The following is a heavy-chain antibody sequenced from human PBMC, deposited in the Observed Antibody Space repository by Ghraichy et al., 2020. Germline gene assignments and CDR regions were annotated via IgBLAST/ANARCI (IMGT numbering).Heavy chain of an antibody. D-gene: IGHD5-18*01. CDR1: GFTFGDYA. V-gene: IGHV3-49*03. CDR2: IRSKAYGGTT. CDR3: TRVPYSYGYGNVDY. Sequence: GGSLRLSCTASGFTFGDYAMSWFRQAPGKGLEWVGFIRSKAYGGTTEYAASVKGRFTISRDDSKSIAYLQMNSLKTEDTAVYYCTRVPYSYGYGNVDYWGQGTLVTVSS. J-gene: IGHJ4*02.